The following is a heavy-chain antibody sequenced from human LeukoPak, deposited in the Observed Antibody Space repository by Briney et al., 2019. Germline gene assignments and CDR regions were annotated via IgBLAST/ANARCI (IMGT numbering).Heavy chain of an antibody. Sequence: VASVKVSCKASGYTFTSYRISWVRQAPGQGLEWMGWISAYNGNTNYAQKLQGRVTMTTDTSTSTAYMELRSLRSDDTAVYYCARGLYYGSGSYNWVGAFDIWGQGTMVTVSS. J-gene: IGHJ3*02. CDR3: ARGLYYGSGSYNWVGAFDI. D-gene: IGHD3-10*01. CDR2: ISAYNGNT. CDR1: GYTFTSYR. V-gene: IGHV1-18*01.